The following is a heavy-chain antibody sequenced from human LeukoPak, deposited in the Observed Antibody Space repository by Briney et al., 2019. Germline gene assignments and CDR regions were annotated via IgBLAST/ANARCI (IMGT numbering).Heavy chain of an antibody. CDR2: INPNSGGT. J-gene: IGHJ4*02. V-gene: IGHV1-2*02. D-gene: IGHD1-1*01. Sequence: ASVKVSCKASGYTFTGYYMHWVRQAPGQGLEWMGWINPNSGGTNYAQKFQGRVPMTRDTSISTAYMELSRLRSEDTAVYYCARGLRIAHLKLYYFDYWGQGTLVTVSS. CDR3: ARGLRIAHLKLYYFDY. CDR1: GYTFTGYY.